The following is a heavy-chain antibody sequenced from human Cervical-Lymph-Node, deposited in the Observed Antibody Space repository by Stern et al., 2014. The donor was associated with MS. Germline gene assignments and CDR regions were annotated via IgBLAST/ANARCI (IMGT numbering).Heavy chain of an antibody. CDR3: ARGKVHFGFFYAFDI. J-gene: IGHJ3*02. D-gene: IGHD2/OR15-2a*01. V-gene: IGHV1-69*01. CDR2: INPNFGTV. CDR1: GDTFSTYV. Sequence: QVQLVQSGAEVKKPGSSVRVSCKASGDTFSTYVINWVRQAPGQGLEWMGGINPNFGTVNYAQRFQGRVTIIADESTFVAYMELSSLRVEDTAVYYCARGKVHFGFFYAFDIWGQGTVVTVSS.